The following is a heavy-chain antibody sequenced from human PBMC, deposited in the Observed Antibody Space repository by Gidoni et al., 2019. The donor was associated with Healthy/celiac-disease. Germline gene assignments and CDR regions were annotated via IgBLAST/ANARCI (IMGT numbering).Heavy chain of an antibody. CDR3: ASSYCSSTSCYTVFDY. D-gene: IGHD2-2*02. CDR1: GGTFSIYA. CDR2: IIPSFGTA. J-gene: IGHJ4*02. Sequence: QVQLVQSGAEVKKPGSSVQVSCKASGGTFSIYAISWVRQAPGQGLEWMGGIIPSFGTANYAQKFQGRVTITADKSTSTAYMELSSLRSEDTAVYYCASSYCSSTSCYTVFDYWGQGTLVTVSS. V-gene: IGHV1-69*06.